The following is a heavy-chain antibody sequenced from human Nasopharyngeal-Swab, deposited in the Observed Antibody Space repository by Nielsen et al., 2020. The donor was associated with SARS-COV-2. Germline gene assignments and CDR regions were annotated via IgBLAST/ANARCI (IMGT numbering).Heavy chain of an antibody. CDR3: AREDRGYCSGGSCYKNFDY. J-gene: IGHJ4*02. V-gene: IGHV1-18*01. CDR2: ISAYNGNT. Sequence: ASALVSCKASGYTFISHGIRWVRQAPGQGLEWMGWISAYNGNTNYAQKLQGRVTMTTDTSTSTAYMELRSLRSDDTAVYYCAREDRGYCSGGSCYKNFDYWGQGTLVTVSS. CDR1: GYTFISHG. D-gene: IGHD2-15*01.